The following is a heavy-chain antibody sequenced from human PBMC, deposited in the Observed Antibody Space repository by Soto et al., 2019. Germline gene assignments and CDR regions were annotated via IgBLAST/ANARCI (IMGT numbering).Heavy chain of an antibody. CDR3: AKASDDVYYYYYGMDV. D-gene: IGHD3-16*01. CDR2: ISGSGGST. V-gene: IGHV3-23*01. J-gene: IGHJ6*02. Sequence: GGSLRLSCAASGFTFSSYAMSWVRQAPGKGLEWVSAISGSGGSTYYADSVKGRFTISRDNSKNTLYLQMNSLRAEDTAVYYCAKASDDVYYYYYGMDVWGQGTTVTVSS. CDR1: GFTFSSYA.